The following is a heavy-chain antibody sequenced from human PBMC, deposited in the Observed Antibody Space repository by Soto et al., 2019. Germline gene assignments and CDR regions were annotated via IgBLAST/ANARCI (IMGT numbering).Heavy chain of an antibody. CDR2: IYYSGST. D-gene: IGHD3-22*01. J-gene: IGHJ4*02. V-gene: IGHV4-39*01. CDR1: GGSISSSSYY. CDR3: ARQEDYYDSSGYYYFDY. Sequence: SETLSLTCTVSGGSISSSSYYWGWIRQPPGKGLEWIGSIYYSGSTYYNPSLKSRVTISVDTSKNQFSLKLSSVTAADTAVYYCARQEDYYDSSGYYYFDYWGQGTLVTVSS.